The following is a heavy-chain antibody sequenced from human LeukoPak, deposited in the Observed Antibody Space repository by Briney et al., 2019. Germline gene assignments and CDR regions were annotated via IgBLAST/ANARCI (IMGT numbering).Heavy chain of an antibody. D-gene: IGHD2-2*01. CDR3: ARGKYCSSTSCIGDYFDP. Sequence: GRSLRLSCAASGFTFSTYGMHWVRQAPGKGLEWVALIWYDGSNKYSTDSVRGRFTSSRDNSKNTLYLQMNSLRAEDTAVYYCARGKYCSSTSCIGDYFDPWGQGTLVTVSS. CDR1: GFTFSTYG. CDR2: IWYDGSNK. J-gene: IGHJ5*02. V-gene: IGHV3-33*01.